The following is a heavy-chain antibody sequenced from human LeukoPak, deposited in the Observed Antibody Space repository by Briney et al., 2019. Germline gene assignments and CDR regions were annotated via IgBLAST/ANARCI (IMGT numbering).Heavy chain of an antibody. V-gene: IGHV1-2*02. Sequence: ASVKVSCKASGYTFASYGISWVRQAPGQGLEWMAWINPNSGGTNYAQKFQGRVTMTRDTSISTAYMELSRLRSDDTAVYYCARDIYYDSSPIRPGSFDIWGQGTMVTVSS. CDR1: GYTFASYG. CDR2: INPNSGGT. CDR3: ARDIYYDSSPIRPGSFDI. J-gene: IGHJ3*02. D-gene: IGHD3-22*01.